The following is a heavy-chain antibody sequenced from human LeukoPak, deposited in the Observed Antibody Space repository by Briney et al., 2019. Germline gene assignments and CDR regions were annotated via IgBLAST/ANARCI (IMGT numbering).Heavy chain of an antibody. Sequence: GGSLRLSCAASGFTFSSYGMSWVRQAPGKGLEWVSDISGSGGSTYYADSVKGRFTISRDNSKNTLHLQMNSLRAEDTAVYYCAKEHGGSSWYEDAFDIWGQGTMVTVSS. V-gene: IGHV3-23*01. D-gene: IGHD6-13*01. CDR3: AKEHGGSSWYEDAFDI. CDR1: GFTFSSYG. CDR2: ISGSGGST. J-gene: IGHJ3*02.